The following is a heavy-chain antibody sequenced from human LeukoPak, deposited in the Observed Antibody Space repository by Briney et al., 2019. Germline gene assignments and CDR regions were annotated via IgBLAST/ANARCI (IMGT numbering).Heavy chain of an antibody. J-gene: IGHJ4*02. V-gene: IGHV3-33*01. CDR1: GFTFSSYA. CDR3: ARDYSSGWSDY. CDR2: IWYDGSNK. D-gene: IGHD6-19*01. Sequence: GGSLRLSCAASGFTFSSYAIHWVRQAPGKGLEWVAVIWYDGSNKYYADSVKGRFTISRDNSKNTLYLQMNSLRAEDTAVYYCARDYSSGWSDYWGQGTLVTVSS.